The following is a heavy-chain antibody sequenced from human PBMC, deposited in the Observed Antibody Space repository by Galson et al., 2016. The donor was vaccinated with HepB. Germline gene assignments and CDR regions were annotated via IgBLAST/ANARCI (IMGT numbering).Heavy chain of an antibody. V-gene: IGHV4-61*01. Sequence: SETLSLTCTVSGASVTSGSYYWSWIRQPPGKGLEWIGYLYYSGSTRYSPSLKSRVTMSIDTSKKQFSLQVSSVTAADTASYYCAKRITMIRGDINWFDPWGQGTLVTVSS. D-gene: IGHD3-10*01. J-gene: IGHJ5*02. CDR3: AKRITMIRGDINWFDP. CDR1: GASVTSGSYY. CDR2: LYYSGST.